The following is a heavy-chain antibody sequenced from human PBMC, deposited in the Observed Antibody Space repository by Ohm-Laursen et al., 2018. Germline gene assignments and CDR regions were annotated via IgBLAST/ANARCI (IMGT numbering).Heavy chain of an antibody. V-gene: IGHV3-7*01. CDR3: ARGRLASTKNPGMDV. J-gene: IGHJ6*02. Sequence: SLRLSCAASGFDLGYCWMSWVRQTPGKGLAWVANINEFGSETYYVDSAEGRFTISRDNAKNSLYLQMDSLRAEDTAVYYCARGRLASTKNPGMDVWGQGTTVTVSS. CDR2: INEFGSET. D-gene: IGHD5-24*01. CDR1: GFDLGYCW.